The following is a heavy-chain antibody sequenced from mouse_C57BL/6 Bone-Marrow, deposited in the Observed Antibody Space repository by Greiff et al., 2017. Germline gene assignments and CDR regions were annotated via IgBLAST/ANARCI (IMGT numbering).Heavy chain of an antibody. D-gene: IGHD2-4*01. CDR3: ARESIYYDYDDVDY. V-gene: IGHV1-80*01. CDR1: GYAFSSYW. CDR2: IYPGDGDT. Sequence: VQLQQSGAELVKPGASVKISCKASGYAFSSYWMNWVKQRPGKGLEWIGQIYPGDGDTNYNGKFKGKATLTADKSSSTAYMQLSSLTSEDSAVYFCARESIYYDYDDVDYWGQGITRTVSS. J-gene: IGHJ2*01.